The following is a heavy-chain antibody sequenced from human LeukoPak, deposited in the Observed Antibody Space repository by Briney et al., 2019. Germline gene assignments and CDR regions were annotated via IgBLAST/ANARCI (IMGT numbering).Heavy chain of an antibody. CDR1: GGSFSGYY. J-gene: IGHJ4*02. D-gene: IGHD2-2*01. Sequence: SETLSLTCAVYGGSFSGYYWSWIRQPPGKGLDWIGEINHSGSTNYHPSLKSRVTISVDTSKNQFSLKVSSVTAADTAVYYCARGGIVVVPAANDFDYRGQGTLVTVSS. CDR2: INHSGST. CDR3: ARGGIVVVPAANDFDY. V-gene: IGHV4-34*01.